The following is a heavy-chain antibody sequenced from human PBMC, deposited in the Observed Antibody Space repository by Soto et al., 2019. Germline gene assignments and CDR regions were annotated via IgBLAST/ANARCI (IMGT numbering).Heavy chain of an antibody. CDR1: GYTFTGYY. CDR2: INPNSGGT. D-gene: IGHD6-19*01. V-gene: IGHV1-2*02. Sequence: ASVKVSCKASGYTFTGYYIHWVRQAPGQGLEWMGWINPNSGGTDYPQKFQGRVTMTRDSSITTAYMELSSLRSDDTAVYYCARWESSDWYLGIWGQGTPVTVSS. CDR3: ARWESSDWYLGI. J-gene: IGHJ4*02.